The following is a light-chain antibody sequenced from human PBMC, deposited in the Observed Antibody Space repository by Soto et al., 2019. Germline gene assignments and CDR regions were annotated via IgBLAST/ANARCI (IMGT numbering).Light chain of an antibody. J-gene: IGKJ3*01. CDR1: QSVSTN. CDR2: GAS. Sequence: EIEMTQSPATLPVSPGERATLSCRASQSVSTNLAWYQQKPGQAPRLLIYGASTRAPGFPARFTGSGSGTEFTLTIRSLQSEDFAVYYCQQYGGSPFTFGPGTRVDIK. V-gene: IGKV3-15*01. CDR3: QQYGGSPFT.